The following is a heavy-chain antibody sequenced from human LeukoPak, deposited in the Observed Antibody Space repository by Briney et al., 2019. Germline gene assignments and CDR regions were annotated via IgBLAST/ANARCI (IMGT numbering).Heavy chain of an antibody. CDR1: GGSISSYY. CDR2: VYHSGST. Sequence: SETLSLTCTVSGGSISSYYWSWIRQPPGKGLEWIGEVYHSGSTNYNPSLKSRVTISVDKSKNQFSLKLSSVTAADTAVYYCARAAATVGDAFDIWGQGTMVTVSS. J-gene: IGHJ3*02. V-gene: IGHV4-59*12. CDR3: ARAAATVGDAFDI. D-gene: IGHD4-23*01.